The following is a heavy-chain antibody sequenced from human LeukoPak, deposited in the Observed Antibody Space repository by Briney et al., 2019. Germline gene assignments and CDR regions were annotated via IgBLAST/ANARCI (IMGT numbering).Heavy chain of an antibody. CDR2: ISAYNGNT. CDR1: GYTFTDYY. CDR3: ARGYYYDSSGAFDY. D-gene: IGHD3-22*01. Sequence: GASVKVSCKASGYTFTDYYMHWVRQAPGQGLEWMGWISAYNGNTNYAQKLQGRVTMTTDTSTSTAYMELRSLRSDDTAVYYCARGYYYDSSGAFDYWGQGTLVTVSS. V-gene: IGHV1-18*04. J-gene: IGHJ4*02.